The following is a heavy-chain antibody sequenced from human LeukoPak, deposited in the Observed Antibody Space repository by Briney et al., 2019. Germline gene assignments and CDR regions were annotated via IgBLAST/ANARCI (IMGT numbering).Heavy chain of an antibody. D-gene: IGHD5-24*01. CDR3: AKDRSDGYNLSYFDY. J-gene: IGHJ4*02. CDR1: GFIFSNYW. Sequence: GGSLRLSCAASGFIFSNYWMSWVRQAPGKGLEWVANIKQDGSEKYYVDSVRGRFTISRDNSKNTLYLQMNSLRAEDTAVYYCAKDRSDGYNLSYFDYWGQGTLVTVSS. V-gene: IGHV3-7*01. CDR2: IKQDGSEK.